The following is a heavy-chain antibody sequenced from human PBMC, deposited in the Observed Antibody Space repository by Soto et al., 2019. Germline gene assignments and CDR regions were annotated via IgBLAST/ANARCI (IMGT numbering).Heavy chain of an antibody. J-gene: IGHJ4*02. CDR1: GRSISSVNYY. Sequence: NPSETLSLTCTVSGRSISSVNYYWSWIRQPQGKGLEWIGYIYYSGSTYYNPSLRSRVTISVDTSKNQFSLKLSSVTAADTDVYYCARYVSGEFKRGSCYSTFDYWGQGTLVTVSS. V-gene: IGHV4-30-4*01. CDR2: IYYSGST. CDR3: ARYVSGEFKRGSCYSTFDY. D-gene: IGHD2-15*01.